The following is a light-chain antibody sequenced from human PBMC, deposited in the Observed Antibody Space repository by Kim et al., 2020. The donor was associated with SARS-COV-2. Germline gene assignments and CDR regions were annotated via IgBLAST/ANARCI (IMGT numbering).Light chain of an antibody. J-gene: IGLJ3*02. Sequence: NFMLTQPHSVSESPGKTVTISCTRSSGSIASSYVQWFQQRPGDSPTTVIYENNLRPSGVPDRFSGSIDRSSNSASLTISGLKTEEEADYYCQSFEGSNQGVFGGGTKLTVL. CDR2: ENN. V-gene: IGLV6-57*01. CDR3: QSFEGSNQGV. CDR1: SGSIASSY.